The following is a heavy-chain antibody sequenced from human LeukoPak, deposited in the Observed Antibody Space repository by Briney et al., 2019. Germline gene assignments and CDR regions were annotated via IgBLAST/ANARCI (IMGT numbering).Heavy chain of an antibody. CDR3: ARDWRDNWFDP. Sequence: SETLSLTCTVSGGSISSSSYYWGWIRQPPGKGLEWIGSIYYSGSTYYNPSLKSRVTISVDTSKNQFSLKLSSVTAADTAVYYCARDWRDNWFDPWGQGTLVTVSS. D-gene: IGHD1-1*01. CDR2: IYYSGST. V-gene: IGHV4-39*07. CDR1: GGSISSSSYY. J-gene: IGHJ5*02.